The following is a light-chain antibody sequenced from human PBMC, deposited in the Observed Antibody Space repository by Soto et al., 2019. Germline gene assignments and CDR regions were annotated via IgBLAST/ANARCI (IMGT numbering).Light chain of an antibody. CDR3: CSYAGSSTLYV. V-gene: IGLV2-23*01. CDR1: SSDGGSYNL. J-gene: IGLJ1*01. Sequence: QSALTQPPSVSGSPGQSITISCTGTSSDGGSYNLVSWYQQHPGKAPKLMVYEDSKRPSGVSDRFSGYKSGNTASLTISGLQAEDEADYYCCSYAGSSTLYVFGTGTKVTVL. CDR2: EDS.